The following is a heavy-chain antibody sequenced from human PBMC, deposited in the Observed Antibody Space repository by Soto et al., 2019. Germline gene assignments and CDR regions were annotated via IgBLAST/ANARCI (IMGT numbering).Heavy chain of an antibody. D-gene: IGHD1-26*01. CDR1: GGSISSYY. J-gene: IGHJ5*02. V-gene: IGHV4-59*01. Sequence: PSETLSLTCTVSGGSISSYYWNWIRQPPGKGLEWIGYIYYSGNTNYNPSLKSRVTISVDTSKNQFSLKLSSVTAADTAVYYCARTEGVGANNWFDPWGQGTLVTVSS. CDR3: ARTEGVGANNWFDP. CDR2: IYYSGNT.